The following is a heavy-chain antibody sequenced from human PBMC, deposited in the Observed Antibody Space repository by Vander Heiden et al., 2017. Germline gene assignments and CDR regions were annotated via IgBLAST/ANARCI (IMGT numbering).Heavy chain of an antibody. CDR2: ISTTSSTI. V-gene: IGHV3-48*02. CDR1: GFTFSSYT. J-gene: IGHJ4*02. CDR3: SSHLGSNWFDY. D-gene: IGHD6-13*01. Sequence: EVQLVESGRGLVQPGGSLRLSCTGSGFTFSSYTMNWVRQAPGKGLEWISYISTTSSTIFDADSLKGRFTVSRDNAKNSLYLQINGLRDEDTAMYYCSSHLGSNWFDYWGQGTLVIVSS.